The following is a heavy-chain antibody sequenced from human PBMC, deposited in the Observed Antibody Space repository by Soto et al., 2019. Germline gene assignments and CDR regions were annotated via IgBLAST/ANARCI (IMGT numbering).Heavy chain of an antibody. CDR2: IWYDGSNK. CDR3: ARDHEESLHVDTAMDLYYSDY. D-gene: IGHD5-18*01. CDR1: GFTFSSYG. V-gene: IGHV3-33*01. Sequence: QVQLVESGGGVVQPGRSLRLSCAASGFTFSSYGMHWVRQAPGKGLEWVAVIWYDGSNKYYADSVKGRFTISRDNSKNTLYLQMNSLRAEDTAVYYCARDHEESLHVDTAMDLYYSDYWGQGTLVTVSS. J-gene: IGHJ4*02.